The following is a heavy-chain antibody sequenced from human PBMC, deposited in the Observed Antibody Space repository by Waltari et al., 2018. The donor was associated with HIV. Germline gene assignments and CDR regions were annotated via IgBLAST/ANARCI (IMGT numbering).Heavy chain of an antibody. Sequence: QVQLVQSGAEVKKPGSSVTVSCKASGGTFSNYAISWVRQAPGQGLEWMGGIIPSFGTTNYAQKFQGRLTITADESTSTAYMELRSLRSEDTAVYYCARDGIPQALDLWGQGTMVTVSS. D-gene: IGHD5-18*01. CDR3: ARDGIPQALDL. CDR1: GGTFSNYA. V-gene: IGHV1-69*01. CDR2: IIPSFGTT. J-gene: IGHJ3*01.